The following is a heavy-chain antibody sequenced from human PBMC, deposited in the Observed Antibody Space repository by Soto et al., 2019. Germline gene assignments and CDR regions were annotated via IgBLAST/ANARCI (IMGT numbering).Heavy chain of an antibody. CDR1: GGSFSGYY. J-gene: IGHJ4*01. Sequence: QVQLQQWGAGLLKPSETLSLTCAVYGGSFSGYYWSWIRQPPGKGLEWIGEINHSGSTNYNPSLKRRVTIPVDSSKNQYSLKLSSGPAADTAVYYFARAHPRGILTSYYNELGYWCHGTLVTLAS. V-gene: IGHV4-34*01. CDR3: ARAHPRGILTSYYNELGY. CDR2: INHSGST. D-gene: IGHD3-9*01.